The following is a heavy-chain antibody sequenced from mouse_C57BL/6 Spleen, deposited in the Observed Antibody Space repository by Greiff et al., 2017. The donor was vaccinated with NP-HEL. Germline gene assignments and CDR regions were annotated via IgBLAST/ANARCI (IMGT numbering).Heavy chain of an antibody. CDR1: GFTFSSYT. Sequence: EVKVVESGGGLVKPGGSLKLSCAASGFTFSSYTMSWVRQTPEKRLEWVATISGGGGNTYYPDSVKGRFTISRDDAKNTLYLQMSSLRSEDTALYYCASYSNLYYYAMDYWGQGTSVTVSS. J-gene: IGHJ4*01. V-gene: IGHV5-9*01. CDR2: ISGGGGNT. D-gene: IGHD2-5*01. CDR3: ASYSNLYYYAMDY.